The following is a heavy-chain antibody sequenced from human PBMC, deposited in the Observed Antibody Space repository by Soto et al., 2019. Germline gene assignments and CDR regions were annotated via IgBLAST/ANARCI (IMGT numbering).Heavy chain of an antibody. CDR3: ARYRYCSGGSCNYYYGMDV. Sequence: QVQLVQSGAEVKKPGSSVKVSCKASGGTFSSYAISWVRQAPGQGLEWMGGIIPIFGTANYAQKFQGRVTITADEXXSXAXRELSSLRSEDTAVYYCARYRYCSGGSCNYYYGMDVWGQGTTVTVSS. J-gene: IGHJ6*02. D-gene: IGHD2-15*01. V-gene: IGHV1-69*12. CDR2: IIPIFGTA. CDR1: GGTFSSYA.